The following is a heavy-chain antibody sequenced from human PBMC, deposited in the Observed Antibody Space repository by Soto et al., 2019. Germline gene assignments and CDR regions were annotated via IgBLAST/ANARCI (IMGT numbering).Heavy chain of an antibody. J-gene: IGHJ4*02. CDR1: GYTFTGYY. CDR2: INPNSGGT. V-gene: IGHV1-2*02. Sequence: ASVKVSCKASGYTFTGYYTHWVRQAPGQGLEWMGWINPNSGGTNYAQKFRGRVTMTRGTSISTAYMELSRLRSDDTAVYYCARRPPVTTRVSSFDYWGQGTLVTVSS. D-gene: IGHD4-17*01. CDR3: ARRPPVTTRVSSFDY.